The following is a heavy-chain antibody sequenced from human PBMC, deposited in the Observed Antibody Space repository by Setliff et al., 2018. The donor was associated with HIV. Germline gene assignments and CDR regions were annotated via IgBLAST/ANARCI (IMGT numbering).Heavy chain of an antibody. CDR1: GGSLSGYY. CDR3: ARDRRDDYYLTAYFDS. V-gene: IGHV4-4*07. CDR2: IHITGNT. J-gene: IGHJ4*02. Sequence: SETLSLTCAVYGGSLSGYYWTWIRQSAGKGLEWIGHIHITGNTDYNPSLKSRVTISLDTARNQFSLELTSVTATDTAVYYCARDRRDDYYLTAYFDSLGQGTVVTVSS. D-gene: IGHD1-26*01.